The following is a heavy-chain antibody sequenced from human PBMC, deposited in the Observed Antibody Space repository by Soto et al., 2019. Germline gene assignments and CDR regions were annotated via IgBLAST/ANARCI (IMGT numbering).Heavy chain of an antibody. CDR2: INSDGSST. D-gene: IGHD5-18*01. Sequence: PGGSLRLSCAASGFTFSSYWMHWVRQAPGKGLVWVSRINSDGSSTSYADSVKGRFTISRDNAKNTLYLQMNSLRAEDTAVDYCARAIYSYGYDNYYGMDVWGQGTTV. CDR1: GFTFSSYW. V-gene: IGHV3-74*01. CDR3: ARAIYSYGYDNYYGMDV. J-gene: IGHJ6*02.